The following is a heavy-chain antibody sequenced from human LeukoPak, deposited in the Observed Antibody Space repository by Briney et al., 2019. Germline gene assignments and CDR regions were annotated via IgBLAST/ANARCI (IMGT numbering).Heavy chain of an antibody. Sequence: ASVKVSCKASGYTFTSYYMHWVRQATGQGLEWMGWMNPNSGNTGYAQKFQGRVTMTRNTSISTAYMELSSLRSEDTAVYYCARGIAAAGTFDIWGQGTMVTVSS. V-gene: IGHV1-8*02. CDR2: MNPNSGNT. J-gene: IGHJ3*02. CDR3: ARGIAAAGTFDI. CDR1: GYTFTSYY. D-gene: IGHD6-13*01.